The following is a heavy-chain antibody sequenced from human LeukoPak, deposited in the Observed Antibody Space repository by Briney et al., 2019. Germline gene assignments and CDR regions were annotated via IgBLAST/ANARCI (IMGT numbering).Heavy chain of an antibody. V-gene: IGHV3-30*18. D-gene: IGHD5-18*01. CDR2: ISNDASVK. J-gene: IGHJ4*02. CDR3: AKEAGYNYAPLDS. CDR1: GFTFSAYG. Sequence: GGSLRLSCAASGFTFSAYGMNWARQAPGKGLEWVAVISNDASVKHYADSVKGRFTISRDNSRNTMYLQMNSLRVEDTAVYYCAKEAGYNYAPLDSWGQGTLVSVSS.